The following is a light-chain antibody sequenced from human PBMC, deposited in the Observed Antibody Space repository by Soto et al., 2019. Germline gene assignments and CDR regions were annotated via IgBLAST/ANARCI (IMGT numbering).Light chain of an antibody. CDR1: SGHSSYA. CDR3: QTWGTGVV. V-gene: IGLV4-69*02. CDR2: LNSDGSH. J-gene: IGLJ2*01. Sequence: QPVLTQSPSASASLGASVKLTCTLSSGHSSYAIAWHQQQPEKGPRYLMKLNSDGSHSKGDGIPDRFSGSSSGAERYLTISRLQSEAEADYYCQTWGTGVVFGGGTKLTVL.